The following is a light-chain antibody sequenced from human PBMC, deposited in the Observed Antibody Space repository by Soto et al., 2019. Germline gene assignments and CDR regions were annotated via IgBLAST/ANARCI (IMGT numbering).Light chain of an antibody. J-gene: IGKJ4*01. Sequence: DIQMTQSPSSLSASVGGRGTITCRASQGLNNYLAWFQQKLGKAPKFLIYGASSLQSGLPSKFSGSGSGTDFTLTISSLQPEDFATYYCQQYNSYPLTFGGGTKVEIK. CDR3: QQYNSYPLT. V-gene: IGKV1-16*02. CDR2: GAS. CDR1: QGLNNY.